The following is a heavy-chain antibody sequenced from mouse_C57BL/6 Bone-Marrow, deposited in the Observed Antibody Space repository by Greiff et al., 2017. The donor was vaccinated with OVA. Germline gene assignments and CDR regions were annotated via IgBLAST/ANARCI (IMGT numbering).Heavy chain of an antibody. CDR2: INPNNGGT. D-gene: IGHD1-1*01. J-gene: IGHJ1*03. CDR3: ARWGYGSSYWYFDV. Sequence: EVSMRHAVPELVKPGASVNPSFKSSGYTFTDYYMNWVKQSHGKSLEWIGDINPNNGGTSYNQKFKGKATLTVDKSSSTAYMELRSLTSEDSAVYYCARWGYGSSYWYFDVWGTGTTVTVSS. V-gene: IGHV1-26*01. CDR1: GYTFTDYY.